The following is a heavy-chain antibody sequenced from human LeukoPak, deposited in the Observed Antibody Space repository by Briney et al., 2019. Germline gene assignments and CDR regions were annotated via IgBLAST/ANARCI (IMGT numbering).Heavy chain of an antibody. V-gene: IGHV4-59*01. CDR3: ARVTSAYDFWSGYYTGGSGAFDI. J-gene: IGHJ3*02. CDR1: GGSISSYY. D-gene: IGHD3-3*01. CDR2: IYYSGST. Sequence: SETLSLTCTVSGGSISSYYWSWIRQSPGKGLEWIGYIYYSGSTNYNPSLKSRVTISVDTSKNQFSLKLSSVTAADTAVYYCARVTSAYDFWSGYYTGGSGAFDIWGQGTVVTVSS.